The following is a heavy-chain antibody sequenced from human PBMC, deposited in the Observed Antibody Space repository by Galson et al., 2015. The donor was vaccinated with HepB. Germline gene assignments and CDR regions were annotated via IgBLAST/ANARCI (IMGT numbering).Heavy chain of an antibody. CDR2: INPSGGST. V-gene: IGHV1-46*01. CDR3: ARDGGGHDYGDQGDAFDI. D-gene: IGHD4-17*01. CDR1: GYTFTSYY. Sequence: QSGAEVKKPGESLKVSCKASGYTFTSYYMHWVRQAPGQGLEWMGIINPSGGSTSYAQKFQGRVTMTRDTSTSTVYMELSSLRSEDTAVYYCARDGGGHDYGDQGDAFDIWGQGTMVTVSS. J-gene: IGHJ3*02.